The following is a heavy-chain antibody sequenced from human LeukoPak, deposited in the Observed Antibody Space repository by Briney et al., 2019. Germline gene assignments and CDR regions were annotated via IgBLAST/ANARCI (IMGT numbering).Heavy chain of an antibody. J-gene: IGHJ4*02. D-gene: IGHD2-21*02. CDR2: ISSSSSYI. CDR3: ARGVVTAPSFFVY. V-gene: IGHV3-21*01. Sequence: GGSLRLSCAASGFTFSSYSMNWVRQAPGKGLEWVSSISSSSSYIYYADSVKGRFTIPRDNGKNSLYLQMNSLRAEDTAVYYCARGVVTAPSFFVYWGQGTLVTVSS. CDR1: GFTFSSYS.